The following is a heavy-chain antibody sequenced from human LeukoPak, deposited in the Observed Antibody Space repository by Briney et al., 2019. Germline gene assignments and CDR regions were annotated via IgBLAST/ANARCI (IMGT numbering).Heavy chain of an antibody. CDR2: ISGSGGST. V-gene: IGHV3-23*01. CDR3: VGIAAAGPFDY. CDR1: GCTFSSYA. Sequence: GGSLRLSCAASGCTFSSYAMSWVRQAPGKGLEWVSAISGSGGSTYYADSVKGRFTISRDNSKNTLYLQMNSLRAEDTAVYYCVGIAAAGPFDYWGQGTLVTVSS. J-gene: IGHJ4*02. D-gene: IGHD6-13*01.